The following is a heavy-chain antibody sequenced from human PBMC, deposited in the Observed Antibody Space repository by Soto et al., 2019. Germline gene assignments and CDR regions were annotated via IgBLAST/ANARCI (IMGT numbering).Heavy chain of an antibody. J-gene: IGHJ4*02. CDR3: AKHTLYCSGGTCYLDYFDS. CDR1: GGSITSGSSY. Sequence: SETLSLTCTVSGGSITSGSSYWGWIRQPPGKWLEWIGSIYFSGNTYYNPSLKSRVTISVDTSRNQFSLRLTSVTATDTAVYYCAKHTLYCSGGTCYLDYFDSWGQGTLVTVSS. V-gene: IGHV4-39*01. D-gene: IGHD2-15*01. CDR2: IYFSGNT.